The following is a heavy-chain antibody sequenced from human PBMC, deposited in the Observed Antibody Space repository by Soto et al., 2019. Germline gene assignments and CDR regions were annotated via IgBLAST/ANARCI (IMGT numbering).Heavy chain of an antibody. CDR3: VRVTDC. V-gene: IGHV4-30-2*01. CDR2: IYHSGNT. Sequence: QLQLQESGSGLVKPSQTLSLTCAVSGGSISSGGYSWSWVRQPPGKGPEWIGYIYHSGNTYYNPSHKSRVTISEDRSKNELSLEQTSVTGADRAVYYCVRVTDCWGQGTTVTVSS. J-gene: IGHJ6*02. D-gene: IGHD1-20*01. CDR1: GGSISSGGYS.